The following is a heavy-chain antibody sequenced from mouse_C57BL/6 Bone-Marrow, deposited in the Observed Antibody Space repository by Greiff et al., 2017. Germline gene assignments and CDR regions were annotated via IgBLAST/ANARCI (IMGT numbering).Heavy chain of an antibody. CDR3: ARQNKGYFDV. V-gene: IGHV5-15*01. CDR1: GFTFSDYG. Sequence: EVKLMESGGGLVQPGGSLKLSCAASGFTFSDYGMAWVRQAPRKGPEWVAFISNLAYSIYYADTVTGRFPISRENAKNTLYLEMSSLRSEDTAMYYCARQNKGYFDVWGTGTTVTVSS. CDR2: ISNLAYSI. J-gene: IGHJ1*03.